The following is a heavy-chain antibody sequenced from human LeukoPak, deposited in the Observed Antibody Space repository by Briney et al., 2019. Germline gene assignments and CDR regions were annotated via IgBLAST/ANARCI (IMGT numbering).Heavy chain of an antibody. D-gene: IGHD3-10*01. CDR1: GFTFNNFG. Sequence: GGSLRLSCAASGFTFNNFGMTWVRQPPGKGLEWVSTISVSGGTTYYADSVKGRFTISRDNAKSSLYLQMNSLRAEDTAVYYCAKVGYYYVSGSYYLGWFDPWGQGTLVTVSS. CDR2: ISVSGGTT. V-gene: IGHV3-23*01. J-gene: IGHJ5*02. CDR3: AKVGYYYVSGSYYLGWFDP.